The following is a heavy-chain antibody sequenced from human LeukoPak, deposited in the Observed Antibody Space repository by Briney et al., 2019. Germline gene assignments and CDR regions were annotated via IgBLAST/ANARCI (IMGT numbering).Heavy chain of an antibody. CDR1: GYTFTSYD. CDR2: MNPNSGNT. Sequence: VASVTVSCKASGYTFTSYDINWVRQATGQGLEWMGWMNPNSGNTGYAQKFQGRVTMTRNTSISTAYMGLSSLRSEDTAVYYCARKGHSSGWYYYYYYMDVWGKGTTVTVSS. D-gene: IGHD6-19*01. CDR3: ARKGHSSGWYYYYYYMDV. J-gene: IGHJ6*03. V-gene: IGHV1-8*01.